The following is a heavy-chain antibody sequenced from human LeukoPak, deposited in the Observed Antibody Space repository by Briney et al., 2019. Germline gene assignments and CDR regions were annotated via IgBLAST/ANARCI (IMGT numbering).Heavy chain of an antibody. J-gene: IGHJ4*02. V-gene: IGHV3-23*01. CDR2: ISGSGGST. D-gene: IGHD3-22*01. CDR1: GFTFSSYA. Sequence: GGSLRLSCAASGFTFSSYAMSWVRQAPGKGLEGVSAISGSGGSTYYADSVKGRFTISRDNSKNTLYLQMNSLRAEDTAVYYCAKRCYYDSSGYCLDYWGQGTLVTVSS. CDR3: AKRCYYDSSGYCLDY.